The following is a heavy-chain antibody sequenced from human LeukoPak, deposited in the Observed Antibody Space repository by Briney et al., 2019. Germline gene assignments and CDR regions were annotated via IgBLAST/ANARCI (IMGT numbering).Heavy chain of an antibody. CDR3: ATGVCSGGSCYSPYYYYGMDV. D-gene: IGHD2-15*01. CDR2: MNPNSGNT. Sequence: ASVKVSCKASGYTFTSYDINWVRQATGQGLEWMGWMNPNSGNTGYAQKFQGRVTITRNTSISTAYMELSSLRSEDTAVYYCATGVCSGGSCYSPYYYYGMDVWGQGTTVTVSS. CDR1: GYTFTSYD. J-gene: IGHJ6*02. V-gene: IGHV1-8*03.